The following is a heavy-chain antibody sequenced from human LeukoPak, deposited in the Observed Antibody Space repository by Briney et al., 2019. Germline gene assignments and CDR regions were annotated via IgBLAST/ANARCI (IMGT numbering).Heavy chain of an antibody. CDR3: AKSTRAVMAMMDV. J-gene: IGHJ6*04. D-gene: IGHD3-16*01. V-gene: IGHV3-20*04. CDR2: INWNGGST. Sequence: GGSLRLSCAASGFTFDDYGMSWVRQAPGRELEWVSGINWNGGSTSYADSVKGRFTISRDNAKNSLFLQMNSLRAEDTAVYFCAKSTRAVMAMMDVWGKGTTVTVSS. CDR1: GFTFDDYG.